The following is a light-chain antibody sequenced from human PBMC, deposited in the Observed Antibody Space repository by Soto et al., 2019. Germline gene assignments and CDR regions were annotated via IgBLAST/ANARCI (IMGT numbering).Light chain of an antibody. CDR3: QQYARSSIT. J-gene: IGKJ5*01. V-gene: IGKV3-20*01. CDR1: QRIISDQ. CDR2: GAS. Sequence: EIVLTQSPGTLSLSPGERGTLSCRASQRIISDQLAWYQQKPGQAPRLLIYGASTRATGIPDRFSGSGSGTDFTLTVSRLEPEDFAMYYCQQYARSSITFGQGTRLEI.